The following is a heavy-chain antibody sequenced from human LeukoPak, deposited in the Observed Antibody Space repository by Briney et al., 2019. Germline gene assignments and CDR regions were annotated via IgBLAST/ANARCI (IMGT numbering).Heavy chain of an antibody. CDR2: IKQDGSEK. V-gene: IGHV3-7*03. CDR1: GFTFSSYW. J-gene: IGHJ4*02. D-gene: IGHD5-24*01. Sequence: PGGSLRLSCAGSGFTFSSYWMSWVRQVPGKGLEWVANIKQDGSEKYYVDSVKGRFTISRDNAKNSLYLQMNSLRAEDTAVYYCARDLRWLQPFDYWGQGTLVTVSS. CDR3: ARDLRWLQPFDY.